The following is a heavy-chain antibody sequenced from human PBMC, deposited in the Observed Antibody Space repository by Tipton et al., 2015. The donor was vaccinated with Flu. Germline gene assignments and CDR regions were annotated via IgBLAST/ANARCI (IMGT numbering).Heavy chain of an antibody. CDR3: ARSDMVRGVTWGAFDI. V-gene: IGHV1-18*01. D-gene: IGHD3-10*01. Sequence: QLVQPGAEVKKPGASVKVSCKASGYTFTSYGISWVRQAPGQGLEWMGWISAYNGNTNYAQKLQGRVTMTTDTSTSTAYMELRSLRSDDTAVYYCARSDMVRGVTWGAFDIWGQGTMVTVSS. CDR2: ISAYNGNT. CDR1: GYTFTSYG. J-gene: IGHJ3*02.